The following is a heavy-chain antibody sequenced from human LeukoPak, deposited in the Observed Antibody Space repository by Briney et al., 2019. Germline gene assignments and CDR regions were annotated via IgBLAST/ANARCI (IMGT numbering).Heavy chain of an antibody. V-gene: IGHV3-74*01. CDR1: GFTFSSYW. J-gene: IGHJ6*02. CDR3: ARGQSNYYYYGMDV. CDR2: INSDGSST. Sequence: GALRLSCAASGFTFSSYWMHWVRQAPGKGLVWVSRINSDGSSTSYADSVKGRFTISRDNAKNTLYLQMNSLRAEDTAVYYCARGQSNYYYYGMDVWGQGTTVTVSS. D-gene: IGHD6-6*01.